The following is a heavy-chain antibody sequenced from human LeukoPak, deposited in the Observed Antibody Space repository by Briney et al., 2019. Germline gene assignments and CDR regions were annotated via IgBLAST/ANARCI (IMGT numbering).Heavy chain of an antibody. CDR3: ARGSGLDIVVVPAVPKPYYYYMDV. J-gene: IGHJ6*03. CDR1: GGSFSGYY. Sequence: KASETLSLTCAVHGGSFSGYYWSWIRQPPGKGLEWIGEINHSGSTNYNPSLKSRVTISVDTSKNQFSLKLSSVTAADTAVYYCARGSGLDIVVVPAVPKPYYYYMDVWGKGTTVTVSS. V-gene: IGHV4-34*01. CDR2: INHSGST. D-gene: IGHD2-2*03.